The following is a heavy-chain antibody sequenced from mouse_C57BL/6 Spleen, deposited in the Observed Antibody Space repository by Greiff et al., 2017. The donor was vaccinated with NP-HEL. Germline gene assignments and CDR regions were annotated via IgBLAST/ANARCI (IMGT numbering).Heavy chain of an antibody. CDR2: ILPGSGST. Sequence: QVQLQQSGAELMKPGASVKLSCKATGYTFTGYWIAWVKQRPGHGLEWIGEILPGSGSTNYNEKFKGKATFTADTSSNTAYMQLSSLTTEDSAIYYWARNDGSSYGRYFDVWGTGTTVTVSS. CDR3: ARNDGSSYGRYFDV. D-gene: IGHD1-1*01. CDR1: GYTFTGYW. V-gene: IGHV1-9*01. J-gene: IGHJ1*03.